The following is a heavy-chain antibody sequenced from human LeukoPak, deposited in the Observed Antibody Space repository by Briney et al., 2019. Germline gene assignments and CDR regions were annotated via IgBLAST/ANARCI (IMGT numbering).Heavy chain of an antibody. CDR2: IEEDGSEI. J-gene: IGHJ4*02. CDR1: AFTFSSYW. CDR3: ARDRGYSSFDY. Sequence: GGSLRLSCEASAFTFSSYWMSWVRQAPGKGLEWVANIEEDGSEINYVDSVKGRFTISRDNAKNSLFLQMNSLRVEDTAVCYCARDRGYSSFDYWGQGTLVTVSS. D-gene: IGHD4-23*01. V-gene: IGHV3-7*01.